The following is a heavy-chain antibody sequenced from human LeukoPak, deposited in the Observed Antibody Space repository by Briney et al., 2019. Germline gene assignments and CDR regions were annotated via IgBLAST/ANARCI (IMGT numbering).Heavy chain of an antibody. Sequence: ASVNVSFKASGYTFTSYDINWVRQATGQGLEWMGLMNPNSGNTGYAQKFQGRVTMTRNTSISTVYMELSSLRSEDTAVYYCARGPPNWGFDYWGQGTLVTLSS. CDR2: MNPNSGNT. CDR3: ARGPPNWGFDY. V-gene: IGHV1-8*01. J-gene: IGHJ4*02. D-gene: IGHD7-27*01. CDR1: GYTFTSYD.